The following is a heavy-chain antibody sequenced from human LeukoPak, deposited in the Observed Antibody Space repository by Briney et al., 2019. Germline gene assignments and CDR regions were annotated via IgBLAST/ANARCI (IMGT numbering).Heavy chain of an antibody. V-gene: IGHV3-20*04. CDR1: GFTFSSYT. D-gene: IGHD1-26*01. CDR3: ARVKWELRAADY. CDR2: INWNGGST. Sequence: PGGSLRLSCAASGFTFSSYTLNWVRQAPGKGLEWVSGINWNGGSTGYADSVKGRFTISRDNAKNSLYLQMNSLRAGDTALYYCARVKWELRAADYWGQGTLVTVSS. J-gene: IGHJ4*02.